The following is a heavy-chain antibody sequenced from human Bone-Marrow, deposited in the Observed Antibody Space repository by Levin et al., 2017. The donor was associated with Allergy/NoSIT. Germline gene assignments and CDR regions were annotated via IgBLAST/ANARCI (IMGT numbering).Heavy chain of an antibody. V-gene: IGHV3-15*01. CDR1: GFTFTNAW. CDR2: VKTNTDGGTT. CDR3: TTDGGNLVLGVLSRDY. Sequence: LSLTCAVSGFTFTNAWMSWVRQAPGKGLEWVGRVKTNTDGGTTDYAAPVKGRFTISRDDLKNTLYLQMNTLKTEDTAVYYCTTDGGNLVLGVLSRDYWGQGTLVTVSS. J-gene: IGHJ4*02. D-gene: IGHD3-10*01.